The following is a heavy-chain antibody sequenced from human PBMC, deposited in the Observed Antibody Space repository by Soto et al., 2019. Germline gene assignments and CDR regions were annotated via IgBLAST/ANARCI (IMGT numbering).Heavy chain of an antibody. CDR2: TYYRSKWYN. CDR3: ARDPKQLVGSYYYYGMDV. CDR1: GDSVSSNSAA. D-gene: IGHD6-6*01. Sequence: QSQTLSLTCAISGDSVSSNSAAWNWIRQSPSRGLEWLGRTYYRSKWYNDYAVSVKSRITINPDTSKNQFSLQLNSVTPEDTAVYYCARDPKQLVGSYYYYGMDVWGQGTTVTVSS. J-gene: IGHJ6*02. V-gene: IGHV6-1*01.